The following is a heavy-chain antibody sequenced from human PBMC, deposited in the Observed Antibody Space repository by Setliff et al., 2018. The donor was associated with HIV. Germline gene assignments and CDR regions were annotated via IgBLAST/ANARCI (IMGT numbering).Heavy chain of an antibody. V-gene: IGHV5-51*01. D-gene: IGHD3-3*01. CDR3: ARPFGITIFGVARDAFDI. CDR2: IYPDKSDT. Sequence: PGESLKISCEASGYSFTSYWIGWVRQTPGKGMDWVGLIYPDKSDTKYRPSLQGQVTISVDKSISTAYLQWSSLKASDTAMYYCARPFGITIFGVARDAFDIWGQGTMVTVSS. CDR1: GYSFTSYW. J-gene: IGHJ3*02.